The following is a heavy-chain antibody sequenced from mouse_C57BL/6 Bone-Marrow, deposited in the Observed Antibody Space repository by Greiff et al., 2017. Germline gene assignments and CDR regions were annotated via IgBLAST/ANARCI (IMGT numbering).Heavy chain of an antibody. V-gene: IGHV1-55*01. CDR2: IYPGSGST. D-gene: IGHD3-1*01. Sequence: QVQLKESGAELVKPGASVKMSCKASGYTFTSYWITWVKQRPGQGLEWIGDIYPGSGSTNYTEKFKSKATLTVDTSSSTAYMQLSSLTSEDSAVYYCARGGHGDYWGQGTTLTVSS. CDR1: GYTFTSYW. J-gene: IGHJ2*01. CDR3: ARGGHGDY.